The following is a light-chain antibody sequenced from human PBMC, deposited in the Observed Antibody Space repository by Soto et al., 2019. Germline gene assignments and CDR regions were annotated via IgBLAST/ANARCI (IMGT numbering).Light chain of an antibody. Sequence: QPVLTQPPSVSGAPGQRVTISWTGSSSNIGAGYDVHWYQQLPGTAPKILIYGNSNRPSGVPDRFSGSKSGTSASLAITGLQAEDEADYYCQSYDSSLSVVFGGGTKLTVL. CDR3: QSYDSSLSVV. V-gene: IGLV1-40*01. J-gene: IGLJ2*01. CDR1: SSNIGAGYD. CDR2: GNS.